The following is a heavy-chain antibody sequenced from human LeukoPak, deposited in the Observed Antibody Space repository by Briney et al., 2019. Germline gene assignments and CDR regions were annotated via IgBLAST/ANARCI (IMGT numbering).Heavy chain of an antibody. CDR3: ARLGGGSHYHFDF. Sequence: ASVKVSCKSSGFTFMNSRITWVRQAPGQGLEWMGWISAYYGNTYYVETLGGRVAMTRDTSTSTTYMELRSLTADDTAVYYCARLGGGSHYHFDFWGQGTLVTVSS. J-gene: IGHJ4*02. CDR2: ISAYYGNT. CDR1: GFTFMNSR. V-gene: IGHV1-18*01. D-gene: IGHD1-26*01.